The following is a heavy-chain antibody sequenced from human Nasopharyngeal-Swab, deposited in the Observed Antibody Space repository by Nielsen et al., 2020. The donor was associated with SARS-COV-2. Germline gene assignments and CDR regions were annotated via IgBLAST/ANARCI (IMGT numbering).Heavy chain of an antibody. D-gene: IGHD2-2*01. V-gene: IGHV1-18*01. J-gene: IGHJ3*01. CDR3: ARVVPRGAFDV. CDR2: ISAYNGNT. CDR1: GYTFTSYA. Sequence: ASVKVSCKASGYTFTSYAMNWVRQAPGQGLEWMGWISAYNGNTNYAQNLQGRVTMTTDTSTSTAYMELRSLRSDDTAVYYCARVVPRGAFDVWGQGTMVTVSS.